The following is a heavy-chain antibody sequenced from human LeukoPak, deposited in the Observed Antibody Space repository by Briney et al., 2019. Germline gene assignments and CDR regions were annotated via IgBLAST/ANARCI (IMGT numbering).Heavy chain of an antibody. J-gene: IGHJ4*02. CDR1: GYTFTGYY. D-gene: IGHD5-12*01. CDR2: INPNSGDT. Sequence: ASVKVSCKATGYTFTGYYMHWVRQAPGQGLEWMGWINPNSGDTNFAQKFQGRVTMTRDTSISTAYMELGRLRSDDTAIYYCARGSGYLDIVAPRDYWGQGTLVTVSS. V-gene: IGHV1-2*02. CDR3: ARGSGYLDIVAPRDY.